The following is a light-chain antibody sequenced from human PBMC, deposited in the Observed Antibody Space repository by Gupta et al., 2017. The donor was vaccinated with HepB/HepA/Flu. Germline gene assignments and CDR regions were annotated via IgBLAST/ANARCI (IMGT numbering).Light chain of an antibody. V-gene: IGKV3-11*01. CDR1: QSVGSY. J-gene: IGKJ1*01. CDR3: QHRSNWPPT. Sequence: EIVLTQSPATLSLSPGERATLSCRASQSVGSYLAWYQHKPGQVPRLLMYDASLRAIGIPASFSGSGSGTDFTLTISSLEPEDFAVYYCQHRSNWPPTFGQGTKVEFK. CDR2: DAS.